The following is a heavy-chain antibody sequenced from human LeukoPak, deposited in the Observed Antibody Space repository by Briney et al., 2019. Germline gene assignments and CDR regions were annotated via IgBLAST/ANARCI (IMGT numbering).Heavy chain of an antibody. Sequence: SETLSLTCTVSGGSISSYYWSWIRQPRGKGLEWIGYIYYSGSTNYNPSLKSRVTISVDTSKNQFSLKLSSVTAADTAVYYCARGDYYDSSGYYNYWGQGTLVTVSS. J-gene: IGHJ4*02. CDR3: ARGDYYDSSGYYNY. CDR2: IYYSGST. D-gene: IGHD3-22*01. CDR1: GGSISSYY. V-gene: IGHV4-59*01.